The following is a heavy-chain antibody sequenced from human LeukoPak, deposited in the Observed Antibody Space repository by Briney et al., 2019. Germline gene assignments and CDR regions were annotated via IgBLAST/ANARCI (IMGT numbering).Heavy chain of an antibody. J-gene: IGHJ4*02. V-gene: IGHV3-23*01. Sequence: GGSLRLSCAASGLTFSNYAMSWVRQAPGKGLEWVSDISGGGGGIFYADSVKGRFTISRDNFKNTLYLEMNSLRAEDTAVYYCAKWAPGYSSGYGLDYWGQGTLVTVS. D-gene: IGHD3-22*01. CDR2: ISGGGGGI. CDR1: GLTFSNYA. CDR3: AKWAPGYSSGYGLDY.